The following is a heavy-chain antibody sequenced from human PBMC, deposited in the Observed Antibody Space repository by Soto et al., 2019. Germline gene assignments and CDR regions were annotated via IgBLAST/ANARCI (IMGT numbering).Heavy chain of an antibody. D-gene: IGHD3-10*01. V-gene: IGHV4-38-2*02. CDR1: GYSINSGYY. J-gene: IGHJ5*02. Sequence: SETLSLTCAVSGYSINSGYYWGWIRQPPGKGLEWIGSIHHSGSTYYNPSLQTRLTLSLDTSTNQFSLKLNSVTAADTAVYYCARDGVVRGVIIGYNWFDPWGQGTLVTVSS. CDR3: ARDGVVRGVIIGYNWFDP. CDR2: IHHSGST.